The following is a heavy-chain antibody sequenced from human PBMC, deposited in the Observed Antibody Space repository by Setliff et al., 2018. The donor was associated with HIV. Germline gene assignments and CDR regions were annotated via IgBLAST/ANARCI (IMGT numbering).Heavy chain of an antibody. J-gene: IGHJ3*02. Sequence: GASVKVSCKASGYTFTSYGITWMQQAPGQGLEWMGWISAYNGNTDYAQKVQGRVTMTTDTSTSTAYMELRSLRSDDTAVYYCARGLYSSSSRGAFDIWGQGTMVTVSS. D-gene: IGHD6-6*01. CDR2: ISAYNGNT. CDR1: GYTFTSYG. V-gene: IGHV1-18*01. CDR3: ARGLYSSSSRGAFDI.